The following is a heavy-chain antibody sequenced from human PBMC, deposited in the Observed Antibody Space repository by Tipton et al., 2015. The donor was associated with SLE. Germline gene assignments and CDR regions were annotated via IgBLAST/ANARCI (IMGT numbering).Heavy chain of an antibody. Sequence: LRLSCTVSGGSISSGSYCWSWIRQPAGKGLEWIGYIYTSGSTYYNPSLKSRVTISVDTSKNQFSLKLSSVTAADTAGYYCARVVTGDGLDWGQGTLVTVSS. CDR1: GGSISSGSYC. D-gene: IGHD3-16*01. CDR3: ARVVTGDGLD. V-gene: IGHV4-31*03. CDR2: IYTSGST. J-gene: IGHJ4*02.